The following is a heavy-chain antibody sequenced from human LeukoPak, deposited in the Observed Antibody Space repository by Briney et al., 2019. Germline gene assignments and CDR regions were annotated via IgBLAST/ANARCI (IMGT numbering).Heavy chain of an antibody. Sequence: GESLRLSCAASGFTFSDYYMSWIRQAPGRGLEWVSYISSSGSTIYYADSVKGRFTISRDNAKNSLYLQMNSLRAEDTAVYYCARENCGGDCYYDYWGQGTLVTVSS. CDR2: ISSSGSTI. J-gene: IGHJ4*02. CDR1: GFTFSDYY. CDR3: ARENCGGDCYYDY. V-gene: IGHV3-11*04. D-gene: IGHD2-21*02.